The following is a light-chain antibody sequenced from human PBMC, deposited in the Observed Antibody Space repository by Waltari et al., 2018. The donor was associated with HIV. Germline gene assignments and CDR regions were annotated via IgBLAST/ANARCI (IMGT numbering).Light chain of an antibody. Sequence: SYVVTQPFSVSVAPGKTASITCGGKDIGSKSVHWYQQKPGQAPVVVMSYDTDRPSGIPDRGTGSNSGNMATLTISGVEAGDEADYYCQIWDSGSDLWVFGGGTKLTV. V-gene: IGLV3-21*04. J-gene: IGLJ3*02. CDR2: YDT. CDR3: QIWDSGSDLWV. CDR1: DIGSKS.